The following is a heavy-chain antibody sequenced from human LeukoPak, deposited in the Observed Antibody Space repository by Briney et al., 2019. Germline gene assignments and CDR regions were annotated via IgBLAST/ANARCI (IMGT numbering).Heavy chain of an antibody. V-gene: IGHV1-8*03. J-gene: IGHJ4*02. CDR1: GYTFTSYD. CDR2: MNPNSGNT. D-gene: IGHD3-10*01. Sequence: ASLKVSCKASGYTFTSYDINWVRQATGQGLEWMGWMNPNSGNTGYAQKFQGRVTITRNTSISTAYMELSSLRSEDTAVYYCARGLKKVRGVRYPTQNYYFDYWGQGTLVTVSS. CDR3: ARGLKKVRGVRYPTQNYYFDY.